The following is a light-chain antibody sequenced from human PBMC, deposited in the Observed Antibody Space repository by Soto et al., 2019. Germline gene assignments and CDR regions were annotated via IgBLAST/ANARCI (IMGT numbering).Light chain of an antibody. J-gene: IGLJ1*01. V-gene: IGLV1-44*01. CDR1: RSNLGINT. CDR3: SVWDDSRNGDV. CDR2: SNN. Sequence: QSVLPQPPSASGAPGQRVTISCSGSRSNLGINTVNWYQHLPRAAPKILIQSNNQRPSVVPDRFSGSQTGTSASLAISGLQSEDEADSYCSVWDDSRNGDVFGTGTKPTVL.